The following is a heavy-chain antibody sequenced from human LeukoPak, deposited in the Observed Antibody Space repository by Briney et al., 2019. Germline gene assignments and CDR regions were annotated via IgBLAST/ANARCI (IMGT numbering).Heavy chain of an antibody. CDR2: MNPNSGNT. V-gene: IGHV1-8*01. CDR3: AMCPPGQLAPDY. Sequence: GASVKVSCKASGYTFTSYDINWVRQATGQGLEWMGWMNPNSGNTDYAQKFQGRVTMTRNTSISTAYMELSSLRSEDTAVYYCAMCPPGQLAPDYWGQGTLVTVSS. D-gene: IGHD6-13*01. J-gene: IGHJ4*02. CDR1: GYTFTSYD.